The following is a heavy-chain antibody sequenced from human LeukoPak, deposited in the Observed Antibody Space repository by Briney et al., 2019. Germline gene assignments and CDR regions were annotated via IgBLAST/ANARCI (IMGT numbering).Heavy chain of an antibody. Sequence: TGGSLRLSCAASGFTFSSYGMHWVRQAPGKGLEWVSYTSSSSNPIYYADSVKGRFTISRDNAKNLLYLQMNSLRAEDTAVYYCARHIRYYYYMDVWGKGTTVTVSS. J-gene: IGHJ6*03. CDR1: GFTFSSYG. CDR3: ARHIRYYYYMDV. V-gene: IGHV3-48*04. CDR2: TSSSSNPI.